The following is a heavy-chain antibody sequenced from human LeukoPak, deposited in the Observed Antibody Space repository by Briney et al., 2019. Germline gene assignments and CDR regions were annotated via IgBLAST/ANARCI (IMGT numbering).Heavy chain of an antibody. Sequence: ASVKVSCKVSGYTLTELSMHWVRQAPGEGLEWMGGFDPEDGETIYAQKFQGRVTMTEDTSTDTAYMELSSLRSEDTAVYYCATSLTFGFLEWLLYWGQGTLVTVSS. J-gene: IGHJ4*02. CDR3: ATSLTFGFLEWLLY. CDR2: FDPEDGET. D-gene: IGHD3-3*01. CDR1: GYTLTELS. V-gene: IGHV1-24*01.